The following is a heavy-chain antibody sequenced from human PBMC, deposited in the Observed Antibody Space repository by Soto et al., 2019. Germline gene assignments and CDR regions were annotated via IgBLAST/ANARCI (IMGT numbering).Heavy chain of an antibody. D-gene: IGHD2-15*01. CDR1: GFYFRSYA. V-gene: IGHV3-30*03. CDR2: ISHDGSGD. J-gene: IGHJ4*02. Sequence: QEQLVESGGGVVQPGKSLRLSCAASGFYFRSYAMHWVRQAPGKGLAWVAIISHDGSGDYYADSVQGRFIISRDNSENKWFLQMNSLRAEDTGVYYCAREESEVGAAFDLWGRGALVTVSS. CDR3: AREESEVGAAFDL.